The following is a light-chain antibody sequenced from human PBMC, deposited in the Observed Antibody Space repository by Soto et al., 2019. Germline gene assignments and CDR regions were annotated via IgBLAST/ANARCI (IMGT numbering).Light chain of an antibody. CDR3: QQYNNYPLT. CDR1: QSVSST. Sequence: ASQSVSSTVAWFQQKPGQAPTVLIYGASTMHTGIPARFSGSGSGTEFTLTIGSLQSEDFAVYYCQQYNNYPLTFGGGTKVGIK. CDR2: GAS. J-gene: IGKJ4*01. V-gene: IGKV3-15*01.